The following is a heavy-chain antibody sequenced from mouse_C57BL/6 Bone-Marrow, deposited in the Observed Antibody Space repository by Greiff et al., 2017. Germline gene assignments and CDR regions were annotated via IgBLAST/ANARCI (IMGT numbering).Heavy chain of an antibody. J-gene: IGHJ2*01. D-gene: IGHD2-1*01. Sequence: QVQLQQPGAELVKPGASVTLSCKASGYSFTSYWMHWVKQRPGQGLAWIGMIHPNSGSTNYNETFKSKATLTVDKSSSTAYMQLSSLTSEDSAVYYCARRAPFYYGNSYYFDYWGQGTTLTVSS. V-gene: IGHV1-64*01. CDR3: ARRAPFYYGNSYYFDY. CDR1: GYSFTSYW. CDR2: IHPNSGST.